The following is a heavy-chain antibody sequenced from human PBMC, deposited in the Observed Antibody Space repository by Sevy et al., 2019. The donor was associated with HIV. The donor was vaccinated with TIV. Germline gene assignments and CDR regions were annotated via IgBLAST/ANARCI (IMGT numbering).Heavy chain of an antibody. V-gene: IGHV3-49*03. J-gene: IGHJ3*01. CDR2: IRSKDYGGTI. D-gene: IGHD3-10*01. CDR1: GFTFGGYA. Sequence: GGSLRLSCTGSGFTFGGYALSWFGQAPGKGLEWVGFIRSKDYGGTIEYAASVKGRFIISRDDSKSIAYLQMDSLKTEDTAVYYCTTDLGVFYGSGSSGAFDFWGQWTMVTVSS. CDR3: TTDLGVFYGSGSSGAFDF.